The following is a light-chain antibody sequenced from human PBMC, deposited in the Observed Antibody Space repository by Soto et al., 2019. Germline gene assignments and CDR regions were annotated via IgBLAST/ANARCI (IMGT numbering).Light chain of an antibody. CDR1: NSNIGAGYD. Sequence: QSVLTQPPSVSGAPGQRVTISCTGSNSNIGAGYDVHWYQQLPGTAPKLLVYGNSNRPSRVPDRFSGSKSVTSASLAITGLQAEDEADYYCQSYGSSLSGSVFGTGTKVTVL. CDR2: GNS. J-gene: IGLJ1*01. CDR3: QSYGSSLSGSV. V-gene: IGLV1-40*01.